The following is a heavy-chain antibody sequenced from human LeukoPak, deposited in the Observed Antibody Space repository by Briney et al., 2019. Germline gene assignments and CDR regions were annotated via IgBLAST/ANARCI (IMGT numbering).Heavy chain of an antibody. CDR2: ISSSSSYI. V-gene: IGHV3-21*01. J-gene: IGHJ4*02. CDR1: GFTFSSYS. D-gene: IGHD3-22*01. Sequence: GGSLRLSCAASGFTFSSYSMNWVRQAPGKGLEWVSSISSSSSYIYYADSVKGRFTISRDNAKNSLYLQMNSLRAEDTAVYYCARDRSREYYDSSGYFDYWGQGTLVTVSS. CDR3: ARDRSREYYDSSGYFDY.